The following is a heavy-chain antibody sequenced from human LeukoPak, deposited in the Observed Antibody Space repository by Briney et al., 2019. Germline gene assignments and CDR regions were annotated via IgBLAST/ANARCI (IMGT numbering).Heavy chain of an antibody. CDR3: AKGPSSGYYMDV. CDR2: ISGSGGST. D-gene: IGHD3-10*01. V-gene: IGHV3-23*01. J-gene: IGHJ6*03. CDR1: GFTFSSYA. Sequence: GGSLRLSCAASGFTFSSYAMSWVLQAPGKGLEWVSAISGSGGSTYYADSVKGRFTISRDNSKNTLYLQMNSLRAEDTAVYYCAKGPSSGYYMDVWGKGTTVTVSS.